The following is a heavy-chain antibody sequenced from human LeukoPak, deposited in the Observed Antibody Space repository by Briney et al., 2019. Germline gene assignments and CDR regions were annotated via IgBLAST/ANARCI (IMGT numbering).Heavy chain of an antibody. CDR3: ATITIFGPGAFDI. Sequence: PSETLSLTCTVSGGSISSSNWWSWVRQPPGKGLEWIGEIYHSGSTNYNPSLKSRVTISVDKSKNQFSLKLSSVTAADTAVYYCATITIFGPGAFDIWGQGTMVTVSS. D-gene: IGHD3-3*01. CDR1: GGSISSSNW. V-gene: IGHV4-4*02. J-gene: IGHJ3*02. CDR2: IYHSGST.